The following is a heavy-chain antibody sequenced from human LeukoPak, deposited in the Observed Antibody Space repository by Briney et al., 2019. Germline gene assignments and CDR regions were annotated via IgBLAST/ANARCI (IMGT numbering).Heavy chain of an antibody. CDR1: GFTFGSYS. CDR3: ARGYVASSGRYYFDS. CDR2: MSSGSTYI. J-gene: IGHJ4*02. V-gene: IGHV3-21*01. Sequence: GGSLRLSCAGSGFTFGSYSMTWVRQAPGKGLEWVSSMSSGSTYIYYADSVKGRFTISRDNAKNSLYLQMNSLRAEDTAVYYCARGYVASSGRYYFDSWGQGTLVTVSS. D-gene: IGHD6-13*01.